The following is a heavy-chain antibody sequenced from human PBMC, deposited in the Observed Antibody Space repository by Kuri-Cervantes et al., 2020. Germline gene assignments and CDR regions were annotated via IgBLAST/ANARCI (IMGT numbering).Heavy chain of an antibody. D-gene: IGHD2-2*03. CDR2: IWYDGSNK. J-gene: IGHJ6*02. V-gene: IGHV3-33*01. Sequence: GESLKISCAASGFTFSSYGMHWVRQAPGKGLEWVAVIWYDGSNKYYADSVKGRFTISRDNSKNTLYLQMNSLRAEDTAVYYCVRDRPFLWIDTYYYYYGMDVWGQGTTVTVSS. CDR1: GFTFSSYG. CDR3: VRDRPFLWIDTYYYYYGMDV.